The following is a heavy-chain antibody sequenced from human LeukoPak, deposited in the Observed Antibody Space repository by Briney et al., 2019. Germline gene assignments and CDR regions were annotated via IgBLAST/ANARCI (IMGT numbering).Heavy chain of an antibody. V-gene: IGHV3-11*01. D-gene: IGHD5-18*01. Sequence: GGSLRLSCAASGFTFSDYYMSWIRQAPGKGLEWVSYISRSSSTIYYADPVKGRFTISRDNAKNSLYLKMNSLRAEDPAVYYCARTGYSYGVLGLDLRTNYYYGMDVWGQGTTVTVSS. CDR2: ISRSSSTI. CDR1: GFTFSDYY. J-gene: IGHJ6*02. CDR3: ARTGYSYGVLGLDLRTNYYYGMDV.